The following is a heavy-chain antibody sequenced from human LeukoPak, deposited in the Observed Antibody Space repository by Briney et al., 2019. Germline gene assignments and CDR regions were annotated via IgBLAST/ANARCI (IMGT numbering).Heavy chain of an antibody. Sequence: SSETLSLTCTVSGGSISSSYWSWIRQPPGKGLEWIGYIHYSGSTNYNPSLKSRATISVDTSKAHFSLKLSSATAADTAVYYCARHDPGWFDTWGQGTLVTVSS. J-gene: IGHJ5*02. D-gene: IGHD7-27*01. CDR3: ARHDPGWFDT. CDR1: GGSISSSY. V-gene: IGHV4-59*08. CDR2: IHYSGST.